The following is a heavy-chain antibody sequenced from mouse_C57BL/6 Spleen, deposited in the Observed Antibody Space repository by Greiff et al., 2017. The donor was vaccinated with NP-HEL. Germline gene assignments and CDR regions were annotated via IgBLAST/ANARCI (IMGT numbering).Heavy chain of an antibody. Sequence: VQLQQPGAELVKPGASVKLSCKASGYTFTSYWMHWVKQRPGQGLEWIGMIHPNSGSTNYNEKFKSKATLTVDKSSSTAYMQLSSLTSEDSAVYYCARERGYDGDDYWGQGTTLTVSS. CDR1: GYTFTSYW. CDR2: IHPNSGST. V-gene: IGHV1-64*01. CDR3: ARERGYDGDDY. D-gene: IGHD2-3*01. J-gene: IGHJ2*01.